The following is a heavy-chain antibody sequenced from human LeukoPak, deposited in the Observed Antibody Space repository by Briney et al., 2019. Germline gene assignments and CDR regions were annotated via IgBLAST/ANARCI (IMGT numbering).Heavy chain of an antibody. CDR2: INHSGST. V-gene: IGHV4-34*01. CDR1: GGSINSYY. D-gene: IGHD6-13*01. J-gene: IGHJ5*02. CDR3: ARHVIAAAGTGWFDP. Sequence: SETLSLTCTVSGGSINSYYWSWIRQPPGKGLEWIGEINHSGSTNYNPSLKSRVTISVDTSKNQFSLKLSSVTAADTAVYYCARHVIAAAGTGWFDPWGQGTLVTVSS.